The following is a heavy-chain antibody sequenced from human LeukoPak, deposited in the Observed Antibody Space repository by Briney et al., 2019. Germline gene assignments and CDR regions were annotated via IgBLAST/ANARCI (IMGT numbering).Heavy chain of an antibody. D-gene: IGHD3-10*01. V-gene: IGHV3-21*01. Sequence: GGSLRLSCAASGFTFSSYSMNWVRQAPGKGLEWVSSISNSSSYIYYADSVKGRFTISRDNAKNSLYLQMNSLRAEDTAVYYCTKDMGGRRSYYLSAAFDIWGQGTMVTVSS. J-gene: IGHJ3*02. CDR2: ISNSSSYI. CDR1: GFTFSSYS. CDR3: TKDMGGRRSYYLSAAFDI.